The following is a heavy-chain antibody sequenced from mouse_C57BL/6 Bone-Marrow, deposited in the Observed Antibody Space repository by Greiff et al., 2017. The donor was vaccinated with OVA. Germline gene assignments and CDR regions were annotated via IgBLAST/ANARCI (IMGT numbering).Heavy chain of an antibody. CDR3: TTYFDGSRWFAY. Sequence: VQLQQSGAELVRPGASVKLSCTASGFNIKDDYMHWVKQRPEQGLEWIGWIDPENGDTEYASKFQGKATITADTSSNTAYLQLSSLTSEDTAVYYCTTYFDGSRWFAYWGQGTLVTVSA. CDR1: GFNIKDDY. CDR2: IDPENGDT. J-gene: IGHJ3*01. D-gene: IGHD1-2*01. V-gene: IGHV14-4*01.